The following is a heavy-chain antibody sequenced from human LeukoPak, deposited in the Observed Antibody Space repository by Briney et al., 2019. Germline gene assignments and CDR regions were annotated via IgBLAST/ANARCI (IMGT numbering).Heavy chain of an antibody. J-gene: IGHJ4*02. CDR1: GYTFTSHG. CDR2: TSAYNGNT. Sequence: ASVKVSCKASGYTFTSHGISWVRQAPGQGLEWMGWTSAYNGNTNYAQKLQGRVTMTTDTSTSTAYMELRSLRSDDTAVYYCARDGPTYYDFWSGYYICYWGQGTLVTVSS. D-gene: IGHD3-3*01. V-gene: IGHV1-18*01. CDR3: ARDGPTYYDFWSGYYICY.